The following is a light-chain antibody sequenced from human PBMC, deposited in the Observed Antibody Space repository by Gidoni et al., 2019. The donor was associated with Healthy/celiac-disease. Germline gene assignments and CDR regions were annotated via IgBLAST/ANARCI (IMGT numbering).Light chain of an antibody. V-gene: IGKV3-11*01. CDR3: QQHSNWPLT. J-gene: IGKJ4*01. CDR1: QSVSSY. CDR2: DAS. Sequence: EIVLIQSPATLSLSPGERATLSCRASQSVSSYLAWYQQKPGQAPRLLIYDASNRATGIPARFSGSGSGTDFTLTISSLESEDFAVYYCQQHSNWPLTFGEGTKVEIK.